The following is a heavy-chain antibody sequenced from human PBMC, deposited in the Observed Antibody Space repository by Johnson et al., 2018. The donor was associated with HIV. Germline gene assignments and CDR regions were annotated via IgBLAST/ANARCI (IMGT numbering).Heavy chain of an antibody. J-gene: IGHJ3*02. D-gene: IGHD3-9*01. V-gene: IGHV3-66*01. CDR3: ARDRYPRRYFDWLFDAFDI. CDR1: GFTVSSNY. CDR2: IYSGGST. Sequence: VQVVESGGGLVQPGGSLRLSCAASGFTVSSNYMSWVRQAPGKGLEWVSVIYSGGSTYYADSVKGRFTISRDNSKNTLYLQMNSLRAEDTAVYYCARDRYPRRYFDWLFDAFDIWGQGTMVTVSS.